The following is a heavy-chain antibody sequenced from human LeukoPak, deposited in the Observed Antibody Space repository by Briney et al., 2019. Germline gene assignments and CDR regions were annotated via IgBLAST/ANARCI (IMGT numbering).Heavy chain of an antibody. J-gene: IGHJ4*02. CDR3: AKGVAAGTYPIEY. Sequence: GGSLSLFCAASGLPFSSYAMSWVRQAPGKGLEWVSAISVSGGSTSHADSVKGRFTISSDNSNNTLYLQMHSLRAEETAVYYCAKGVAAGTYPIEYWGQGNLVTVSS. D-gene: IGHD6-13*01. CDR1: GLPFSSYA. V-gene: IGHV3-23*01. CDR2: ISVSGGST.